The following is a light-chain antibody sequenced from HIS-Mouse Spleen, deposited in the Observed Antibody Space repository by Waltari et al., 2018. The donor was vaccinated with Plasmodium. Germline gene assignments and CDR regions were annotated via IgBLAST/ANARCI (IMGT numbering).Light chain of an antibody. J-gene: IGLJ3*02. Sequence: QSALTQPASVSGSPGQSITISCTGTTRAVGGYNTFSWYQQHPGKAPKLMIYDVSNRPSGVSNRFSGSKSGNTASLTISGLQAEDEADYYCSSYTSSSTRVFGGGTKLTVL. CDR1: TRAVGGYNT. CDR2: DVS. V-gene: IGLV2-14*03. CDR3: SSYTSSSTRV.